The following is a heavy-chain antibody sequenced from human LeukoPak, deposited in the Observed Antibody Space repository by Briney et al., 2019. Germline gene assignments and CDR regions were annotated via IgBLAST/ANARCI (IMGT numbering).Heavy chain of an antibody. CDR3: AKGLFSAFDKYLDS. CDR1: GFDFESYT. J-gene: IGHJ4*02. V-gene: IGHV3-21*04. CDR2: ISATSSDI. Sequence: PRGSLRLSCAASGFDFESYTMTWVRQAPGKGLEWVSLISATSSDINYAESVRGRFTITRDNAKNSLFLQMDSLRVEDTAIYYCAKGLFSAFDKYLDSWGQGTLVTVSS. D-gene: IGHD5-12*01.